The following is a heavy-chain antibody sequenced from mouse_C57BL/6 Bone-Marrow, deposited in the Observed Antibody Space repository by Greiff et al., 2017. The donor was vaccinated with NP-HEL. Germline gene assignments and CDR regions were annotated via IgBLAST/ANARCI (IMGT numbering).Heavy chain of an antibody. V-gene: IGHV1-82*01. J-gene: IGHJ3*01. CDR3: ARSWGVRRGFAY. Sequence: QVQLQQSGPELVKPGASVKISCKASGYAFSSSWMNWVKQRPGKGLEWIGRIYPGDGDTNYNGKFKGKATLTADKSSSTAYMQLSSLTSEDSAVYFCARSWGVRRGFAYWGQGTLVTVSA. CDR2: IYPGDGDT. D-gene: IGHD2-14*01. CDR1: GYAFSSSW.